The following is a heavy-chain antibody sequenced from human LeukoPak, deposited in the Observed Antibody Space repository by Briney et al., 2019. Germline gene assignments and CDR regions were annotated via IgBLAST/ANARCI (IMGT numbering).Heavy chain of an antibody. V-gene: IGHV3-23*01. J-gene: IGHJ4*02. Sequence: GGSLRLSCAASGFIISSYAMSWVRQAPGKGLEWVSAISGSGGSTYYADSVKGRFTISRDNSKNTLYLQMNSLRAEDTAVYYCAKSADVEMATIGYFDYWGQGTLVTVSS. CDR2: ISGSGGST. D-gene: IGHD5-24*01. CDR1: GFIISSYA. CDR3: AKSADVEMATIGYFDY.